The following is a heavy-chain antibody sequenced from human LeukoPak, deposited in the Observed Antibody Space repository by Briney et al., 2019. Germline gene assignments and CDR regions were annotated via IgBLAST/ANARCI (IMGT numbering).Heavy chain of an antibody. CDR3: ARAKRGSDAFEI. D-gene: IGHD2-15*01. J-gene: IGHJ3*02. CDR1: GGSISSSSYY. V-gene: IGHV4-39*07. CDR2: IYYSGST. Sequence: SETLSLTCTVSGGSISSSSYYWGWIRQPPGKGLEWIGSIYYSGSTYYNPSLKSRVTISVDTSKNQFSLKLSSVTAADTAVYYCARAKRGSDAFEIWGQGTMVTVSS.